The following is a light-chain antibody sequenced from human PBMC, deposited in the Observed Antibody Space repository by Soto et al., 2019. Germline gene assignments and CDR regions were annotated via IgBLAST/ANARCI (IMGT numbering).Light chain of an antibody. CDR2: QVS. J-gene: IGLJ1*01. CDR1: SIDIGGFYY. Sequence: QSALPQPASVSGSPGQSITISCTGTSIDIGGFYYVSWYQHHPGKDPKLMIYQVSNRPSGVSNRFSGSKSGNTASLTISGLQAEDEADYFCSSYSSSSTFYVFGAGTKVTVL. CDR3: SSYSSSSTFYV. V-gene: IGLV2-14*01.